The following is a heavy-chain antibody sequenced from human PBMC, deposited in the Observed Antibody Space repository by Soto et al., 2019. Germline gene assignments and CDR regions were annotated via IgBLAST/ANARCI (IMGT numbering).Heavy chain of an antibody. CDR2: IGTAGDT. J-gene: IGHJ3*02. D-gene: IGHD2-21*02. Sequence: GGSLRLSCAASGFTFSSYDMHWVRQATGKGLEWVSAIGTAGDTYYPGSVKGRFTISRENAKNSLYLQMNSRRAGDTAVYYCARSNAYCGGDCYSAAFDIWGQGTMVTVSS. CDR3: ARSNAYCGGDCYSAAFDI. V-gene: IGHV3-13*01. CDR1: GFTFSSYD.